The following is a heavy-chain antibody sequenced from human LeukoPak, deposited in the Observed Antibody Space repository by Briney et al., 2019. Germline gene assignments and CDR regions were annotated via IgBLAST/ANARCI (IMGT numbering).Heavy chain of an antibody. CDR2: INPKSGGT. J-gene: IGHJ4*02. D-gene: IGHD4-11*01. Sequence: ASVTVSCKASGYTFTGYYMHWVRQAPGQGLEWMGWINPKSGGTNYAQKFQGRVTMTGDTSISTAYMELNRVTSDDTAVYYCARDRDYSNTERGFDYWGQGTLVTVSS. CDR1: GYTFTGYY. CDR3: ARDRDYSNTERGFDY. V-gene: IGHV1-2*02.